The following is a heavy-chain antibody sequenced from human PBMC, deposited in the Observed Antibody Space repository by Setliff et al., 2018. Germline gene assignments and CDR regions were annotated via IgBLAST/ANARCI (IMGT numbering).Heavy chain of an antibody. V-gene: IGHV4-38-2*02. CDR1: GYSISNGFY. D-gene: IGHD3-22*01. Sequence: SETLSLTCAVSGYSISNGFYWGWIRQSPVKGLEWIGSLFDGGSAYYSPSLKSRASISLDASKNQFALKLTPATAADTAVYYCARDPHYDPTYSLPGHAFDFWGQGIMVTVS. J-gene: IGHJ3*01. CDR3: ARDPHYDPTYSLPGHAFDF. CDR2: LFDGGSA.